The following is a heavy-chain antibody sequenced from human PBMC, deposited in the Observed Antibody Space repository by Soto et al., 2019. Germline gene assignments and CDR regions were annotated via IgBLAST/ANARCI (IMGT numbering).Heavy chain of an antibody. V-gene: IGHV4-4*02. J-gene: IGHJ6*02. D-gene: IGHD6-13*01. CDR2: IYHSGST. CDR3: ASSIAAAGTRYYYGMDV. Sequence: KASETLSLTCAVSGGSISSSNWWSWVRQPPGKGLGWIGEIYHSGSTNYNPSLKSRVTISVDKSKNQFSLKLSSVTAADTAVYYCASSIAAAGTRYYYGMDVWGQGTTVTVSS. CDR1: GGSISSSNW.